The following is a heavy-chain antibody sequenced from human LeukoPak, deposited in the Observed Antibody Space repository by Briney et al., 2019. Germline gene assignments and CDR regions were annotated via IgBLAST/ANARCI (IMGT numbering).Heavy chain of an antibody. V-gene: IGHV4-4*02. CDR1: GGSISSSNW. CDR3: ARVGQYCSSTSCYLYYYYYYMDV. Sequence: PSGTLSLTCAVSGGSISSSNWWSWVRQPPGKGLEWIGEIYHSGSTNYNPSLKSRVTISVDKSKNQFSLKLSSVTAADTAVYYCARVGQYCSSTSCYLYYYYYYMDVWGKGTTVTVSS. J-gene: IGHJ6*03. D-gene: IGHD2-2*01. CDR2: IYHSGST.